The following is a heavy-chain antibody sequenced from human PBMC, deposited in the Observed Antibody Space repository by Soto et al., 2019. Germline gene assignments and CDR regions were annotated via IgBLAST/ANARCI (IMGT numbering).Heavy chain of an antibody. CDR2: INPNSGGT. V-gene: IGHV1-2*04. Sequence: QVQLVQSGAEVKKPGASVKVSCKASGYTFTGYYMHWVRQAPGQGLEWMGWINPNSGGTNYAQKFQGWVTMTRDTSISSAYMGLSRLRSDDTAVYYCARGSSYRAARNHDAFDIWGQGTMVTVSS. CDR3: ARGSSYRAARNHDAFDI. J-gene: IGHJ3*02. D-gene: IGHD6-6*01. CDR1: GYTFTGYY.